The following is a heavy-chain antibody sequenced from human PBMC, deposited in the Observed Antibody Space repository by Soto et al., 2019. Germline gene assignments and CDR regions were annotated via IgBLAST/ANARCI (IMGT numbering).Heavy chain of an antibody. CDR2: ISGSGGST. J-gene: IGHJ6*02. CDR1: GFTFSSYA. CDR3: AKSGGHYYYYGMDV. D-gene: IGHD3-10*01. V-gene: IGHV3-23*01. Sequence: EVQLLESGGGLVQPGGSLRLSCAASGFTFSSYAMSWVRQAPGKGLEWVSAISGSGGSTFYADSVKGRFTISRDNSKNTLYLQMNSLRAEDTAVYYCAKSGGHYYYYGMDVWGQGTTVTVSS.